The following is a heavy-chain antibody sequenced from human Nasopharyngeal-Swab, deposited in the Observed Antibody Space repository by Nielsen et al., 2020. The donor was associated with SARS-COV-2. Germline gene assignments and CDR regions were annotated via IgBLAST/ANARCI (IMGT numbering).Heavy chain of an antibody. J-gene: IGHJ6*02. CDR2: SSVYNGNT. V-gene: IGHV1-18*01. CDR3: ARVTWQLVGYYYYYGMDV. Sequence: ASVKVSCKASGDTFSSHSISWVRQAPGEGLEWMGWSSVYNGNTNYGQRVQGRVTMTTDTSTNTAYMELRSLRSDDTAVYYCARVTWQLVGYYYYYGMDVWGQGTTVTVSS. D-gene: IGHD1-26*01. CDR1: GDTFSSHS.